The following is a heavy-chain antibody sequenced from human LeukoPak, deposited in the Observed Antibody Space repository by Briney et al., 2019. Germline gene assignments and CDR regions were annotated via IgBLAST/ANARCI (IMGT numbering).Heavy chain of an antibody. J-gene: IGHJ3*02. CDR2: INLNSGGT. D-gene: IGHD2-2*01. CDR3: AGGIVVPAANYDAFDI. CDR1: GYTFTGYY. Sequence: GASVKVSCKTSGYTFTGYYMNWVRQAPGQGLEWMGWINLNSGGTNYAQKFQGWVTMTRDTSISTAYMELSRLRSDDTAVYYCAGGIVVPAANYDAFDIWGQGTMVTVSS. V-gene: IGHV1-2*04.